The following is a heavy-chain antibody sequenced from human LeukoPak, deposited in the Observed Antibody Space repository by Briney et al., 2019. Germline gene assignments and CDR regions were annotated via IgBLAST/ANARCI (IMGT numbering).Heavy chain of an antibody. CDR1: GFTFSSYW. V-gene: IGHV3-7*01. CDR3: ARSPARLRPNWYFDL. Sequence: QPGGSLRLSCADSGFTFSSYWMSWVRQAPGKGLEWVANIKHDGSEKYYVDSVKGRFTISRDNAKNSLYLQMNSLRAEDTSVYYCARSPARLRPNWYFDLWGRGTLVTVSS. CDR2: IKHDGSEK. D-gene: IGHD4-17*01. J-gene: IGHJ2*01.